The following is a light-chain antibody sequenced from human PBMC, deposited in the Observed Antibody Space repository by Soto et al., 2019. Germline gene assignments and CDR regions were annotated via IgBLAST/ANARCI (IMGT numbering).Light chain of an antibody. V-gene: IGLV2-11*01. CDR3: CSYAGSYTYV. CDR2: DVS. CDR1: SGDVGSYNY. Sequence: QSALTQPRSVSGSPGQSVTISCTGTSGDVGSYNYVSWYQQHPGKAPQLMIYDVSKRPSGVPDRFSGSKSGNTASLTISGFQAEDEADYYCCSYAGSYTYVFGTGTKLTVL. J-gene: IGLJ1*01.